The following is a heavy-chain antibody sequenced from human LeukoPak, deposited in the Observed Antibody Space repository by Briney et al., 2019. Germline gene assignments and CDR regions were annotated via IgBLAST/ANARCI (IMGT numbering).Heavy chain of an antibody. CDR1: GGSISSGGYS. J-gene: IGHJ4*02. CDR2: LSYSGGT. CDR3: TRGPWDSSFDY. V-gene: IGHV4-61*08. Sequence: SETLSLTCAVSGGSISSGGYSWSWIRQPPGKGLEWIGYLSYSGGTNYNPSLKSRVTMSVDTSKNQFSLKLRSVTAADTAVYYCTRGPWDSSFDYWGQGTLVTVSS. D-gene: IGHD6-13*01.